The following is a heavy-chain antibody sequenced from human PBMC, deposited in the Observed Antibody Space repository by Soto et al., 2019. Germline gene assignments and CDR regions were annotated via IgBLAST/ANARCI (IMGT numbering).Heavy chain of an antibody. CDR3: AKDIYGDYGLYIPRPIDY. CDR1: GVTLRRYA. D-gene: IGHD4-17*01. Sequence: GGALRLPWGASGVTLRRYALRLGRQAPGKGLEWVSAISGSGGSTYYADSVKGRFTISRDNSKNTLYLQMNSLRAEDTAVYYCAKDIYGDYGLYIPRPIDYWGQGTLVTVSS. V-gene: IGHV3-23*01. J-gene: IGHJ4*02. CDR2: ISGSGGST.